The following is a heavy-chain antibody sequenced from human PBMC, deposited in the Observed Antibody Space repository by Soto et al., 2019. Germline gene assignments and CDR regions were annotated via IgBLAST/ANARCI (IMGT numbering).Heavy chain of an antibody. Sequence: ASVKGSCKASGYTFTSYYMHWVRQAPGQGLEWMGIINPSGGSTSYAQKFQGRVTITRDTSASTAYMELSSLRSEDTAVYYCARDLWRFYYYYGMDVWGQGTTVTVSS. CDR3: ARDLWRFYYYYGMDV. CDR1: GYTFTSYY. V-gene: IGHV1-46*01. D-gene: IGHD2-21*01. CDR2: INPSGGST. J-gene: IGHJ6*02.